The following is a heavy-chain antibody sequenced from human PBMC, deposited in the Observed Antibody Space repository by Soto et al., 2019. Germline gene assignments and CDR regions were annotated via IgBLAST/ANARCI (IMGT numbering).Heavy chain of an antibody. CDR3: AKDSGYCTNGVCYLWIFDY. D-gene: IGHD2-8*01. J-gene: IGHJ4*02. V-gene: IGHV3-74*01. CDR2: LNTDGSTT. Sequence: GGSLRLSCAASGFTFSTYWMQWVRQAPGKGLVWVSRLNTDGSTTNYADSVKGRFTISRDNSKNTLYLQMNSLRAEDTAVYYCAKDSGYCTNGVCYLWIFDYWGQGTLVTVSS. CDR1: GFTFSTYW.